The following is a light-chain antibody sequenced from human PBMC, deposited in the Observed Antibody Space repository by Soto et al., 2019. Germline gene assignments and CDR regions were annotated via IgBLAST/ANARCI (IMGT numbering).Light chain of an antibody. V-gene: IGKV3-11*01. CDR2: DAY. J-gene: IGKJ5*01. CDR3: QQRSNWPPT. CDR1: QSFRGL. Sequence: EVVLTQSPVTLSLSPGERATLSCRASQSFRGLLAWYQQKPGQAPRLLIYDAYNRATGIPPRFSGSGSGTDFTLTISSLEPEDSAVYICQQRSNWPPTFGQGTRLEIK.